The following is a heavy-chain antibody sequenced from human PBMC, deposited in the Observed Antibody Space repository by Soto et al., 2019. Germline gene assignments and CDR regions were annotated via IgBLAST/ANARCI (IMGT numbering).Heavy chain of an antibody. J-gene: IGHJ3*02. Sequence: SETLSLTCAVSGGSISSGGYSWSWIRQPPGKGLEWIGYMYHSGSTYYNTSLKSQVTISIDTSKNQISLKLSSVTAADTAVYYCARDRRYFDWLARKYDAFDIWGQGTMVT. CDR3: ARDRRYFDWLARKYDAFDI. CDR1: GGSISSGGYS. V-gene: IGHV4-30-2*01. D-gene: IGHD3-9*01. CDR2: MYHSGST.